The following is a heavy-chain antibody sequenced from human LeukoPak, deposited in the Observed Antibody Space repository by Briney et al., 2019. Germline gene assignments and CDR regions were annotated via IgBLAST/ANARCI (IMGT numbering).Heavy chain of an antibody. CDR3: ARDQHGSGSYGGDS. V-gene: IGHV1-18*01. J-gene: IGHJ5*01. Sequence: ASVKVSCKASGYTFTSYGISWVRQAPGQGLEWMGWISAYNGNTNYAQKLQGRVTMTTDTSASTAYMELRSLRSDDTAVYYCARDQHGSGSYGGDSWGQGTLVTVSS. D-gene: IGHD3-10*01. CDR2: ISAYNGNT. CDR1: GYTFTSYG.